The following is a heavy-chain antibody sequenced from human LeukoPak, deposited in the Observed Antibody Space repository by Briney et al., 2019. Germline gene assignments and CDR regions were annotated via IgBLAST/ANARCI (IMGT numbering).Heavy chain of an antibody. V-gene: IGHV3-9*01. CDR1: GFTFEHYG. D-gene: IGHD4-23*01. Sequence: PGGSLRLSCAASGFTFEHYGMHWVRQVLGKGLEWVSYITWNSGYKGYADSVKGRFAISRDNAKNSLHLQMNSLTGEDTAFYYCAKASDYGGNEFDCWGQGTLVTVSS. CDR2: ITWNSGYK. J-gene: IGHJ5*01. CDR3: AKASDYGGNEFDC.